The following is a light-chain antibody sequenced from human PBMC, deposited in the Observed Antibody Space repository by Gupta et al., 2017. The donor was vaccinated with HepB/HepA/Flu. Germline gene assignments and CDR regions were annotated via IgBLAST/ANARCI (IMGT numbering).Light chain of an antibody. CDR2: RNN. Sequence: GTPGQRVTISCSGSSSNIGSNYVYWYQQLPGTAPKLLIYRNNQQPSGVPDRFSGSKSGTSASLAISGLRSEDEADYYCAAWDDSLSGPVFGGGTKLTVL. CDR3: AAWDDSLSGPV. V-gene: IGLV1-47*01. CDR1: SSNIGSNY. J-gene: IGLJ3*02.